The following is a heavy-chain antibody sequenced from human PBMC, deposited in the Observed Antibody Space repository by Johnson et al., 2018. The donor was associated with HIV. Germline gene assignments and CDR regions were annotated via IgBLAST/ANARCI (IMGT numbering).Heavy chain of an antibody. CDR3: ARDRARDAFDV. Sequence: VQLVESGGGFVKPGGSLRLSCAASGFTFTNVWMSWVRQAPGEGLEWLGRLKSEPDGGTTNYADSVKGRFTISRDTSQNTVFLQMNSLRAEDTAVYYCARDRARDAFDVWGQGTMVTVSS. CDR1: GFTFTNVW. V-gene: IGHV3-15*01. J-gene: IGHJ3*01. CDR2: LKSEPDGGTT.